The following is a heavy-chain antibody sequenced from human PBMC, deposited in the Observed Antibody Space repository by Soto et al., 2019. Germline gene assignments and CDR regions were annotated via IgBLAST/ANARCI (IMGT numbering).Heavy chain of an antibody. CDR2: ISSSSSYI. CDR3: ARFWSGYLYYFDY. D-gene: IGHD3-3*01. J-gene: IGHJ4*02. CDR1: GFTFISYS. V-gene: IGHV3-21*01. Sequence: GGSLRLSCAASGFTFISYSMNWVLQAPGKGLEWVSSISSSSSYIYYADSVKGRFTISRDNAKNSLYLQMNSLRAEDTAVYYCARFWSGYLYYFDYWGQGTLVTVSS.